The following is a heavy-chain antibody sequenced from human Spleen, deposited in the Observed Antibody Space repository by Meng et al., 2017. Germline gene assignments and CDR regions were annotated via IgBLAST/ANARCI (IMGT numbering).Heavy chain of an antibody. CDR1: GYSISSGYY. CDR2: IYHSGST. D-gene: IGHD3-22*01. CDR3: ARWAITTERYFDL. V-gene: IGHV4-38-2*02. J-gene: IGHJ2*01. Sequence: SETLSLTCTVSGYSISSGYYWGWIRQPPGKGLEWIGSIYHSGSTYYNPSLKSRVTISVDTSKNQFSLKLSSVTAADTAVYYCARWAITTERYFDLWGRGTLVTVSS.